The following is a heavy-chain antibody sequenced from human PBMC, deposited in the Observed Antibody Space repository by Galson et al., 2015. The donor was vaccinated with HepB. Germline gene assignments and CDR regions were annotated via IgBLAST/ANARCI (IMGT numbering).Heavy chain of an antibody. V-gene: IGHV4-59*01. D-gene: IGHD3-22*01. CDR3: ARGRGPWYNYDSSGSWFDP. Sequence: TLSLTCTVSGGSISSYYWSWIRQPPGKGLEWIGCIYYSGSTNYNPSLKSRVTISVDTSKNQFSLKLSSVTAADTAVYYCARGRGPWYNYDSSGSWFDPWGQGTLVTVSS. J-gene: IGHJ5*02. CDR1: GGSISSYY. CDR2: IYYSGST.